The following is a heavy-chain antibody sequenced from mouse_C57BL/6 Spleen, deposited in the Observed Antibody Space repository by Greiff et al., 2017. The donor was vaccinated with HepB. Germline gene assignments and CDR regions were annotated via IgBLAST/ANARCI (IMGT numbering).Heavy chain of an antibody. CDR2: IYPGNSDT. Sequence: EVQLQQSGTVLARPGASVKMSCKTSGYTFTSYWMHWVKQRPGQGLAWIGAIYPGNSDTSYNQKFKGKAKLTAVTSASTAYIGLSSLTNEDSAVYYCTRDYYGSSLYAMDYWGQGTSVTVSS. D-gene: IGHD1-1*01. V-gene: IGHV1-5*01. CDR3: TRDYYGSSLYAMDY. J-gene: IGHJ4*01. CDR1: GYTFTSYW.